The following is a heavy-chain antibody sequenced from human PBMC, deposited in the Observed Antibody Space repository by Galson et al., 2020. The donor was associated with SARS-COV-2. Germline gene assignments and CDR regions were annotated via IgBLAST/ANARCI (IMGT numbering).Heavy chain of an antibody. CDR1: GFPFSSYC. V-gene: IGHV3-30*03. CDR3: ARVGHASSGWYGDFDH. J-gene: IGHJ4*02. CDR2: ISYDGSNK. D-gene: IGHD6-19*01. Sequence: GESLKISCAASGFPFSSYCMHWVRQAPDKGLEWVAVISYDGSNKYYADSVKGRFTIARYNSKNTLYLQINSLRAEDTSVYSCARVGHASSGWYGDFDHWGQGTRVTVSS.